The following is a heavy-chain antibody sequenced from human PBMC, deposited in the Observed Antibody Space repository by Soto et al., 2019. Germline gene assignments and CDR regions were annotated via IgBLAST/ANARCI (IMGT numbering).Heavy chain of an antibody. CDR3: ARAPTRYSSSWRYCYYYYGMGV. D-gene: IGHD6-13*01. J-gene: IGHJ6*02. V-gene: IGHV1-69*13. CDR2: IIPIFGTA. CDR1: GGTFSSYA. Sequence: SVKVSCKASGGTFSSYAISWVRQAPGQGLAWMGGIIPIFGTANYAQKFQGRLTITADESTSTAYMELSSLRSEDTAVYYCARAPTRYSSSWRYCYYYYGMGVRGQGTTGT.